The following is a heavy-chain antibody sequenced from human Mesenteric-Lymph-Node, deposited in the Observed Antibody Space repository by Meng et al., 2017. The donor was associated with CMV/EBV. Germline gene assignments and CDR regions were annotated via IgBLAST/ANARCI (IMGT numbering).Heavy chain of an antibody. CDR3: ARDLVTIFGVVRGMDV. J-gene: IGHJ6*02. CDR1: GGTFSSYT. D-gene: IGHD3-3*01. V-gene: IGHV1-69*04. Sequence: SVQVSCKASGGTFSSYTISWVRQAPGQGLEWMGRIIPILGIANYAQKFQGRVTITADKSTSTAYMELSSLRSEDTAVYYCARDLVTIFGVVRGMDVWGQGTTVTVSS. CDR2: IIPILGIA.